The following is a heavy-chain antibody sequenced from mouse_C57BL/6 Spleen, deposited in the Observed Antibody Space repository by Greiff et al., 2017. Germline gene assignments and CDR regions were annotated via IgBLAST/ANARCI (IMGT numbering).Heavy chain of an antibody. J-gene: IGHJ4*01. CDR3: ARDDYGNYYAMDY. CDR2: IYPGDGDT. V-gene: IGHV1-82*01. D-gene: IGHD2-1*01. Sequence: QVQLKQPGPELVKPGASVKISCKASGYAFSSSWMHWVKQRPGKGLEWIGRIYPGDGDTNYNGKFKGKATLTADKSSSTAYMHLSSLTSEDSAVYFCARDDYGNYYAMDYWGQGTSVTVSS. CDR1: GYAFSSSW.